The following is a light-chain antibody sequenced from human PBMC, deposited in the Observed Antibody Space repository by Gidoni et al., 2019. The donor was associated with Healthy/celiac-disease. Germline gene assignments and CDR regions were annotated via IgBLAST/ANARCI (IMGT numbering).Light chain of an antibody. CDR2: DAS. CDR1: QDSSNY. CDR3: QQYDNLPIT. V-gene: IGKV1-33*01. J-gene: IGKJ5*01. Sequence: DIQMPQSPSSLSASVGDRVTITCQASQDSSNYLNWYQQQPGKAPKLLIYDASNLETGVPSRFSGSGSGTDFTFTISSLQPEDIATYYCQQYDNLPITFGQGTRLEIK.